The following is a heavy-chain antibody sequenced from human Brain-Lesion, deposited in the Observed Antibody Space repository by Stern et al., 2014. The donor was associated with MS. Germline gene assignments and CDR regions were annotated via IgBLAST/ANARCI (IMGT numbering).Heavy chain of an antibody. J-gene: IGHJ4*02. CDR3: ARGHIPYAYNYLFDY. Sequence: QAQLLESGAGVVQPGTSLRLSCAASGFTFSSYGMHWVRQAPGKGLEWVAIAWYDGSTAYYTNSVKGRFTISRDNSKNTLSLQMNSLTAEDTAVYYCARGHIPYAYNYLFDYWGQGTLVTVSS. D-gene: IGHD5-24*01. V-gene: IGHV3-33*01. CDR2: AWYDGSTA. CDR1: GFTFSSYG.